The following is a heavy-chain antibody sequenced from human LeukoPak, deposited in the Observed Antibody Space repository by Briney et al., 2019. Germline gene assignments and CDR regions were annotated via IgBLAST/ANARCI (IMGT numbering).Heavy chain of an antibody. J-gene: IGHJ5*02. D-gene: IGHD3-3*01. CDR3: ARLNYDFWSGLGLGWFDP. Sequence: GGSLRLSCAASGFTFNMYWMSWVRQAPGKGLEWVANIKQDGSEKYYVDSVKGRFTISRDNAKNSLYLQMNSLRAEDTAVYYCARLNYDFWSGLGLGWFDPWGQGTLVTVSS. CDR2: IKQDGSEK. V-gene: IGHV3-7*01. CDR1: GFTFNMYW.